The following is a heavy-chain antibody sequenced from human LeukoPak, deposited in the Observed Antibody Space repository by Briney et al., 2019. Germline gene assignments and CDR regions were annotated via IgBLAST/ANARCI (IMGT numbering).Heavy chain of an antibody. J-gene: IGHJ6*02. CDR2: INHSGST. V-gene: IGHV4-34*01. D-gene: IGHD6-13*01. CDR3: ARVVAAAGMDV. CDR1: GGSFSGYY. Sequence: KTSETLSLTCAVYGGSFSGYYWSWIRQPPGKGLEWIGEINHSGSTNYNPSLKSRVTISVDTSKNQSSLKLSSVTAADTAVYYCARVVAAAGMDVWGQGTTVTVSS.